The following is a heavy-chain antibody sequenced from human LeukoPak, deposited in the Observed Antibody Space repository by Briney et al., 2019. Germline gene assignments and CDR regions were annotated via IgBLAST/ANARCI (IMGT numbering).Heavy chain of an antibody. D-gene: IGHD6-13*01. CDR1: GFTFSSPG. V-gene: IGHV3-30*03. CDR3: AGGRIAPADLDY. J-gene: IGHJ4*02. Sequence: PGGSLRLSCAASGFTFSSPGMHWVRQAPGKGLEWVAPISYDGNNKYYADSVKGRFTMSRDNSRNTLYLQMNSLRVEDTAVYYCAGGRIAPADLDYWGQGTLVTVSS. CDR2: ISYDGNNK.